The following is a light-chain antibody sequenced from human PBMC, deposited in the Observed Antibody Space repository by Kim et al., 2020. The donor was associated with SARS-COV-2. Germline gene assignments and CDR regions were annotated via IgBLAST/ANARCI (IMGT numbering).Light chain of an antibody. V-gene: IGKV3-20*01. J-gene: IGKJ4*01. CDR3: QQYGGSAP. CDR2: GAS. CDR1: QSITSDY. Sequence: LSPGERATLSCRASQSITSDYLAWYQQKPGQTPSLLIYGASSRATGIPDRFSGSGSGTDFTLTISRLEPEDFAVYYCQQYGGSAPFGGGTKVDIK.